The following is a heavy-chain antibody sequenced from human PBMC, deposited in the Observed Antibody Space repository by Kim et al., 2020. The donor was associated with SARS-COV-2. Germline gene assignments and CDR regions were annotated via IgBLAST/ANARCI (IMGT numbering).Heavy chain of an antibody. J-gene: IGHJ3*02. Sequence: PSLMSRVTRSVDTSKNQFSLKLSSVTAADTAVYYCARWVYDSSGFYAFDIWGQGTMVTVSS. V-gene: IGHV4-31*02. CDR3: ARWVYDSSGFYAFDI. D-gene: IGHD3-22*01.